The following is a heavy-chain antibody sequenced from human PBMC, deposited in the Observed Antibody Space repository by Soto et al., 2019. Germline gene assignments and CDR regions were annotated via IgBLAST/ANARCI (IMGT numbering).Heavy chain of an antibody. CDR3: APHVYCSGGSCHYDAFDI. D-gene: IGHD2-15*01. CDR2: ISESGDST. CDR1: GFIFGNYM. V-gene: IGHV3-23*01. Sequence: EVPLLESGGGLVQPGESLRLSCAVSGFIFGNYMMTWVRQAPGKGLEWVSTISESGDSTYYADSVKGRFTISRDSCKNALYLQMDGRGAEVTAVYYCAPHVYCSGGSCHYDAFDIRGQGTMGTVSS. J-gene: IGHJ3*02.